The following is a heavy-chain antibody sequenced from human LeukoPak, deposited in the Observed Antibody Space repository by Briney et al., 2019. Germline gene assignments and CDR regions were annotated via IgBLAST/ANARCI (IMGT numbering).Heavy chain of an antibody. J-gene: IGHJ4*02. CDR3: AKDLEFPGIAVAGSLDY. V-gene: IGHV3-9*01. Sequence: PGGSLRLSCAASGFTFDDYAMHWVRQAPGKGLEWVSGISWNSGSIGYADSVKGRFTISRDNAKNSLYLQTNSLRAEDTALYYCAKDLEFPGIAVAGSLDYWGQGTLVTVSS. CDR2: ISWNSGSI. D-gene: IGHD6-19*01. CDR1: GFTFDDYA.